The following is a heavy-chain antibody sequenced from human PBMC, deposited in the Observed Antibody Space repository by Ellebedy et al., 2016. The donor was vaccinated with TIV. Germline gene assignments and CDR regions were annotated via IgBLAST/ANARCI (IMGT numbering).Heavy chain of an antibody. D-gene: IGHD7-27*01. CDR2: IGKSTTTT. Sequence: GESLKISXTASGFTFSDHYMSWFRQAPGKGLEWISYIGKSTTTTSHADSVRGRFTISRDNAQNSLYLQMNSLRAEDTAVYYCGRGHWGIDYWGQGTLVTVSS. V-gene: IGHV3-11*01. J-gene: IGHJ4*02. CDR1: GFTFSDHY. CDR3: GRGHWGIDY.